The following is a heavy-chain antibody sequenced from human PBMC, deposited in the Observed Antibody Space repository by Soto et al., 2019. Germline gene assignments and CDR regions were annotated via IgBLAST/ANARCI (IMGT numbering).Heavy chain of an antibody. V-gene: IGHV3-7*01. CDR3: ARDHPYSSNWPDAFDI. D-gene: IGHD6-13*01. J-gene: IGHJ3*02. Sequence: PGESLKISCAASGFTFSSYWMSWVRQAPGKGLEWVANIKQDGSEKYYVDSVEGRFIISRDNAKNSLFLQMNSLRAEDTAVYYCARDHPYSSNWPDAFDIWGQGTMVTVSS. CDR1: GFTFSSYW. CDR2: IKQDGSEK.